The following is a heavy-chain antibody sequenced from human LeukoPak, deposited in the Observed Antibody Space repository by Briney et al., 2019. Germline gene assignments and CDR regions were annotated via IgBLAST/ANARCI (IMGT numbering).Heavy chain of an antibody. CDR3: ARDPVRAGKAAGTTAEYFQH. D-gene: IGHD6-13*01. Sequence: PGGSLRPSCAASGFTFSSYRMNWVRHAPGKGLEWVSSISSSSSYIYYADSVKGRFTISRDNAKNSLYLQMNSLRAEDTAVYYCARDPVRAGKAAGTTAEYFQHWGQGTLVTVSS. V-gene: IGHV3-21*01. CDR2: ISSSSSYI. J-gene: IGHJ1*01. CDR1: GFTFSSYR.